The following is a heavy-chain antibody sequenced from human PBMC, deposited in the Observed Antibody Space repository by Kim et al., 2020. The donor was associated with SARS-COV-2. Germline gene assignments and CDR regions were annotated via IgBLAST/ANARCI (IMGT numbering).Heavy chain of an antibody. J-gene: IGHJ4*02. CDR1: GFSLSTTGVG. CDR3: AHQQGAVWELLYFDL. Sequence: SGPTLVNPTQTLTLTCAFSGFSLSTTGVGVGWIRQPPGKALEWLALIYGDDAKRYNPSLKTRLTISKDTAKTQVVLIITDMDPVDTATYYCAHQQGAVWELLYFDLWGRGTLVTVSS. V-gene: IGHV2-5*02. D-gene: IGHD3-10*01. CDR2: IYGDDAK.